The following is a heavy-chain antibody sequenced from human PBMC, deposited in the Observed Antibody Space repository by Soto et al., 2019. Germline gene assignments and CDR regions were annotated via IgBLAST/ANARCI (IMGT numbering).Heavy chain of an antibody. CDR1: KLSFSDHT. Sequence: PGGSLRLSCTTSKLSFSDHTMSWVRQAPGKGLEWVSDINNSGHYTYYADSVKGRFTISRDNSKNTMSLQMNNLRVEDTAMYYCARRPDAFDIWGQGTLVTVSS. CDR2: INNSGHYT. J-gene: IGHJ3*02. CDR3: ARRPDAFDI. V-gene: IGHV3-23*01.